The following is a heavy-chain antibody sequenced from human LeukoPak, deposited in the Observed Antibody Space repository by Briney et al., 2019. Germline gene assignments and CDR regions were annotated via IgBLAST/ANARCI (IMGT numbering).Heavy chain of an antibody. CDR3: ASRSSVRYFDWFFNWFDP. D-gene: IGHD3-9*01. CDR1: GGSISSSGYY. J-gene: IGHJ5*02. CDR2: IYYSGST. V-gene: IGHV4-39*01. Sequence: PSETLSLTCTVSGGSISSSGYYWSWIRQPPGKGLEWIGSIYYSGSTYYNPSLKSRVTISVDTSKNQFSLKLSSVTAADTAVYYCASRSSVRYFDWFFNWFDPWGQGTLVTVSS.